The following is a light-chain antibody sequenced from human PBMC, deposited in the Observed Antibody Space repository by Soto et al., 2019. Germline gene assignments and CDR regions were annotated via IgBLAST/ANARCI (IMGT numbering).Light chain of an antibody. CDR3: AAWDDRLNGAV. CDR1: SSNVGINA. Sequence: QSVLTQPPSVSAAPRQRVTISCSGSSSNVGINAVNWYQHVPGKPPELLVYHDNLLPSGVSDRFSGSKSGTSASLAISGLQSEDEGDYYCAAWDDRLNGAVFGGGTKLTVL. J-gene: IGLJ3*02. V-gene: IGLV1-36*01. CDR2: HDN.